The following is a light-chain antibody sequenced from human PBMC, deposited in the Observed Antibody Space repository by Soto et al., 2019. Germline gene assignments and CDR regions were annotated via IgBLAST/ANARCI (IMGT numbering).Light chain of an antibody. Sequence: QPVLTQSPSASASLGASVKLTCTLSSGHSSYTIAWHQQQPEKGPRYLMKLNSDGSHSKGDGIPDRFSGSSSGAERYLTISGLQSEDEADYYCQTWGIGFRAFGGGTQLTVL. CDR3: QTWGIGFRA. CDR1: SGHSSYT. J-gene: IGLJ3*02. V-gene: IGLV4-69*01. CDR2: LNSDGSH.